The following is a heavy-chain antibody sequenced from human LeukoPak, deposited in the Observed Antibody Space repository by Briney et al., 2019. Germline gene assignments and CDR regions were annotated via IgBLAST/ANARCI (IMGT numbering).Heavy chain of an antibody. Sequence: SGTLSLTCAVSGGSISSSNWWSWVRQPPGKGLEWIGEIYHSGSTNYNPSLKGRVTISVDKSKNQFSLKLSSVTAADTAVYYCARTGGKTYYDFWSGYSDYFDYWGQGTLVTVSS. V-gene: IGHV4-4*02. CDR1: GGSISSSNW. CDR2: IYHSGST. CDR3: ARTGGKTYYDFWSGYSDYFDY. J-gene: IGHJ4*02. D-gene: IGHD3-3*01.